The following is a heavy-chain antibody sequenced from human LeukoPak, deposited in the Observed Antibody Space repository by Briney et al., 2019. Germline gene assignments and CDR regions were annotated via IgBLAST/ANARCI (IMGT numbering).Heavy chain of an antibody. J-gene: IGHJ4*02. CDR1: GGSISSYY. CDR2: IYYSGST. Sequence: SETLSLTCTVSGGSISSYYWSWIRQPPGKGLEWIGYIYYSGSTYYNPSLKSRVTISVDTSKNQFSLKLSSVTAADTAVYYCARGSNWGHRDFDYWGQGTLVTVSS. D-gene: IGHD7-27*01. CDR3: ARGSNWGHRDFDY. V-gene: IGHV4-59*12.